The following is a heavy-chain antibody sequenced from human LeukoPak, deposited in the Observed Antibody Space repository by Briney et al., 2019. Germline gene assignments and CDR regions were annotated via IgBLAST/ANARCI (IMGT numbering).Heavy chain of an antibody. D-gene: IGHD5-12*01. CDR3: AGGPVATLELFYY. CDR1: GGSFRGYF. V-gene: IGHV4-34*01. CDR2: ITHRGST. Sequence: SETLSHTCAGSGGSFRGYFWNWIRQPPGKGLEWIGEITHRGSTKYNPSLKGRVTISVDTSKTQFSLKLTSVTAADAAVYYCAGGPVATLELFYYWGQGTLVTVSS. J-gene: IGHJ4*02.